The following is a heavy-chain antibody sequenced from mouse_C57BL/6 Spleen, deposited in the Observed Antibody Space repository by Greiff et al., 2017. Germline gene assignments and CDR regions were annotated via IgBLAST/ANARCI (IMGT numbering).Heavy chain of an antibody. D-gene: IGHD1-1*01. CDR3: AREGADYYFGSRGYFDV. V-gene: IGHV1-54*01. CDR2: INPGSGGT. Sequence: VQLQQSGAELVRPGTSVKVSCKASGYAFTNYLIEWVKQRSGQGLEWIGVINPGSGGTNYNEKFKGKATLTADKSSSTAYMQLSSLTAEDSAVYFCAREGADYYFGSRGYFDVWGTGTTVTVSS. CDR1: GYAFTNYL. J-gene: IGHJ1*03.